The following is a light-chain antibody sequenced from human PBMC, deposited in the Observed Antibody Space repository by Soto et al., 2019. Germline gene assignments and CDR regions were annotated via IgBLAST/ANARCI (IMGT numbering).Light chain of an antibody. CDR1: SSNIGAGYD. Sequence: QSVLTQTPSVSGAPGQTITMSCTGSSSNIGAGYDVHWYQQVPGAAPRLLIYADNNRPSGVPDRFSASKSGTSASLAITGLQAEDEADYYCQSYDSSMSAYVFGTGTKLTVL. CDR2: ADN. J-gene: IGLJ1*01. CDR3: QSYDSSMSAYV. V-gene: IGLV1-40*01.